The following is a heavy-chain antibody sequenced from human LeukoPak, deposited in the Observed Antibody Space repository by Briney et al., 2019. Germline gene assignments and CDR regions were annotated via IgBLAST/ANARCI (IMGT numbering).Heavy chain of an antibody. D-gene: IGHD2-15*01. CDR2: IYYSGST. Sequence: SETLSLTCTVSVDPINSYYWSWIRQPPGKGLEWIGHIYYSGSTNYNPSLKTRVTISIDTSKNQFSLKLSSVTAADTAVYYCARISDYYFDYWGQGTLVTVSS. V-gene: IGHV4-59*01. CDR3: ARISDYYFDY. J-gene: IGHJ4*02. CDR1: VDPINSYY.